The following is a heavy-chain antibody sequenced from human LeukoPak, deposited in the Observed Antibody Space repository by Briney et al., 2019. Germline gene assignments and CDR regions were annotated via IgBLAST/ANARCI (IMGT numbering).Heavy chain of an antibody. CDR3: AKDYYYDSSGSHFDL. V-gene: IGHV3-9*01. CDR2: ISWNSGSI. CDR1: GFTFDDYA. D-gene: IGHD3-22*01. J-gene: IGHJ2*01. Sequence: GRSLRLSCAASGFTFDDYAMHWVRQAPGKGLEWVSGISWNSGSIGYADSVKGRFTISRDNAKNSLYLQMNSLRAEDTALYYCAKDYYYDSSGSHFDLWGRGTLVTVSS.